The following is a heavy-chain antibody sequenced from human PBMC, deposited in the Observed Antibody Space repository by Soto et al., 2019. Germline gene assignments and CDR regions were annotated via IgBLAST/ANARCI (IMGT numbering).Heavy chain of an antibody. J-gene: IGHJ1*01. D-gene: IGHD1-7*01. CDR2: INLDGSEK. CDR1: GFTFSSYA. Sequence: GGSLRLSCAASGFTFSSYAMSWVRQAPGKGLEWVANINLDGSEKHYVDSVKGRFIISRDNAKNSLHLQMNSLRAVDTAVYYCPRIKLELKIVPRRYFQHWGPGTLVTVST. CDR3: PRIKLELKIVPRRYFQH. V-gene: IGHV3-7*01.